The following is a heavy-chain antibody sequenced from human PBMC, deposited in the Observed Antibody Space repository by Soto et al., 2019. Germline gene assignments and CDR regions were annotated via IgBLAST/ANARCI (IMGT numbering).Heavy chain of an antibody. Sequence: GASVKVSCKASGGTFGSYAISWVRQAPGQGLEWMGGIIPIFGTANYAQKFQGRVTITADESTSTAYMELRSLRSDDTAVYYCARDYCSSTSCHDAFDIWGQGTMVTVSS. J-gene: IGHJ3*02. CDR2: IIPIFGTA. D-gene: IGHD2-2*01. CDR1: GGTFGSYA. CDR3: ARDYCSSTSCHDAFDI. V-gene: IGHV1-69*13.